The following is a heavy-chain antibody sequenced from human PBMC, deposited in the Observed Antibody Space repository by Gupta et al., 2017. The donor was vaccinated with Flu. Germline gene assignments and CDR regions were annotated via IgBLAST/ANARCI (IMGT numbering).Heavy chain of an antibody. CDR1: GFPVRSNY. J-gene: IGHJ4*02. D-gene: IGHD6-13*01. CDR2: IYSGGST. V-gene: IGHV3-53*02. Sequence: EVQLVETGGGLIQPGGSLRLSCAASGFPVRSNYMSWVRQAPGKGLEWVSVIYSGGSTYYADSVKGRFTISRDNSKNTLYLQMNSLRAEDTAVYYCARALTIIAADDYWGQGTLVTVSS. CDR3: ARALTIIAADDY.